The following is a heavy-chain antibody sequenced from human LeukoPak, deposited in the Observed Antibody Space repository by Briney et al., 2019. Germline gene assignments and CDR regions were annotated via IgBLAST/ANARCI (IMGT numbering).Heavy chain of an antibody. D-gene: IGHD4-11*01. Sequence: SETLSLTCTVSGGSISSGSYYWSWIRQPAGKGLEWIGRIYTSGSTNYNPSLKSRVTISVDTSKNQFSPKLSSVTAADTAVYYCASTGADAFDIWGQGTMVTVSS. CDR3: ASTGADAFDI. CDR2: IYTSGST. J-gene: IGHJ3*02. CDR1: GGSISSGSYY. V-gene: IGHV4-61*02.